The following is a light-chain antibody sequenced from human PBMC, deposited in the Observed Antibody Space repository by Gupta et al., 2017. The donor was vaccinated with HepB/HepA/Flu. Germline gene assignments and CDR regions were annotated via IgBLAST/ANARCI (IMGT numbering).Light chain of an antibody. CDR1: HSVTSN. Sequence: EIVMTQSPATLSLSPGERSTLSCRASHSVTSNLAWYQQKPGQAPRLLIYGASTRAPGIPDRFSGSGSGTEFTLTISSLQPEDFALYYCQHYNNWLFTFGPGTKVDIK. V-gene: IGKV3-15*01. CDR3: QHYNNWLFT. CDR2: GAS. J-gene: IGKJ3*01.